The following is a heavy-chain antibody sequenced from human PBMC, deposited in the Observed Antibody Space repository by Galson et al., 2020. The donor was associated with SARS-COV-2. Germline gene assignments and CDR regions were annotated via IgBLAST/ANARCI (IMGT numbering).Heavy chain of an antibody. V-gene: IGHV3-9*01. CDR3: VRGGACGSDTNCYFVS. Sequence: SLKISCAASGFIFDDYGMHWVRQAPGKGLEWVSGINWNSGNIDYADSVKGRFTISRDNAKNSLYLQMSSLRPEDTALYYCVRGGACGSDTNCYFVSWGQGTLVTVSS. D-gene: IGHD2-21*02. CDR1: GFIFDDYG. CDR2: INWNSGNI. J-gene: IGHJ4*02.